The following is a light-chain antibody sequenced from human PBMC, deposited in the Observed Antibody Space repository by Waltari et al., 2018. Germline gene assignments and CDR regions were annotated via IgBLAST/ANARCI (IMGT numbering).Light chain of an antibody. CDR3: CSYAGSYTYV. V-gene: IGLV2-11*01. CDR1: SGDVGAYDS. Sequence: QSALTQPRSVSGSPGQSVTVSCSGTSGDVGAYDSVSWYQQYPGKAPKVGIYDVTKRPSGIPDRFSGSKSGNTASLTISGLQADDEADYYCCSYAGSYTYVFGSGTKVTVL. CDR2: DVT. J-gene: IGLJ1*01.